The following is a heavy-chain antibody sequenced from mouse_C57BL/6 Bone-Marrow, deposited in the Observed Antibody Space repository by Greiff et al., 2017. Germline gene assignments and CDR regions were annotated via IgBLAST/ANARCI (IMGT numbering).Heavy chain of an antibody. CDR2: IDTGNGDT. V-gene: IGHV14-4*01. Sequence: EVMLQQSGAELVRPGASVKLSCTASGFNIKDDYMYWVKQRPEQSLEWIGWIDTGNGDTEYASKFQGKATISADTTYNTAYLQLRSLRSEDTAVYYCTTNGYYGYAMGYWGQGTSVTVSS. D-gene: IGHD2-3*01. CDR3: TTNGYYGYAMGY. J-gene: IGHJ4*01. CDR1: GFNIKDDY.